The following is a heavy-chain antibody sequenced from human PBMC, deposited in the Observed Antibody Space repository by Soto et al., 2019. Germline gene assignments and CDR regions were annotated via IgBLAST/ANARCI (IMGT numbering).Heavy chain of an antibody. Sequence: QVQLVQSGAEVKKPGSSVKVSCKASGGTFSSYAISWVRQAPGQGLEWMGGIIPIFGTANYAQKFQGRVTITADKSTSTAYMELSSLRSEDTAVYYCARDHRSDANIAAASGFDPWGQGTLVTVSS. V-gene: IGHV1-69*06. CDR1: GGTFSSYA. CDR2: IIPIFGTA. D-gene: IGHD6-13*01. J-gene: IGHJ5*02. CDR3: ARDHRSDANIAAASGFDP.